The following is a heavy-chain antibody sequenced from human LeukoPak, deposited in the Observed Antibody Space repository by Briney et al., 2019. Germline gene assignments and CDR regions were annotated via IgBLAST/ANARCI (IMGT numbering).Heavy chain of an antibody. CDR2: ITGSGSTI. CDR1: GFTFSSYE. Sequence: PGGSLRLSCAASGFTFSSYEMNWVRQAPGKGLEWVSYITGSGSTIYYADSVKGRFTISRDNAQNSLYLQTNSLRAEDTAVYFCAKGTSGTAPAAGWFDPWGQGTLVTVSS. CDR3: AKGTSGTAPAAGWFDP. V-gene: IGHV3-48*03. D-gene: IGHD6-13*01. J-gene: IGHJ5*02.